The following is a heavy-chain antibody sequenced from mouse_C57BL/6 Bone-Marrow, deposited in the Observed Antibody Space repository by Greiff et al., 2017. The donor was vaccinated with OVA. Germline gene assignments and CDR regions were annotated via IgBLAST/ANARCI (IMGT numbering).Heavy chain of an antibody. CDR3: ARPLRSRGVCWYFDV. Sequence: VQLQQSGAELARPGASVKLSCKASGYTFTSYGISWVKQRTGQGLEWIGEIYPRSGNTYYNEKFKGKATLTADKSSSTAYMELRSLKSEDLAVYFWARPLRSRGVCWYFDVWGTGTTVTVSS. V-gene: IGHV1-81*01. CDR2: IYPRSGNT. J-gene: IGHJ1*03. CDR1: GYTFTSYG. D-gene: IGHD1-1*01.